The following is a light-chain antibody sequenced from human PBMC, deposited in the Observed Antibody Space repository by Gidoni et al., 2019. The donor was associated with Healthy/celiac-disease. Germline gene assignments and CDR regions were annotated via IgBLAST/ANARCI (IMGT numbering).Light chain of an antibody. Sequence: QTALTQPAAVSGSPGQSITISCTGTSSDVGGYNYVSWYPQHPGKAPKLMISDVSTRPSGVSNRFSGSKSGNTASLTISGLQAEDEADYYCSSYTSSSTLVVFGGGTKLTVL. J-gene: IGLJ2*01. CDR1: SSDVGGYNY. CDR2: DVS. CDR3: SSYTSSSTLVV. V-gene: IGLV2-14*01.